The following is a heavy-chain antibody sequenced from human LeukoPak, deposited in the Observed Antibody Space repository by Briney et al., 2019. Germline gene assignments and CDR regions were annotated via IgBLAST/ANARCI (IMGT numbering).Heavy chain of an antibody. Sequence: PSETLSLTCAVYGGSFSGYYWSWIRQPPGKGLEWIGEINHSGSTNYNPSLKSRVTISVDTSKNQFSLKLSSVTAADTAVYYCARAPARIAAAGYWGQGTLVTVCS. CDR1: GGSFSGYY. CDR2: INHSGST. V-gene: IGHV4-34*01. D-gene: IGHD6-13*01. CDR3: ARAPARIAAAGY. J-gene: IGHJ4*02.